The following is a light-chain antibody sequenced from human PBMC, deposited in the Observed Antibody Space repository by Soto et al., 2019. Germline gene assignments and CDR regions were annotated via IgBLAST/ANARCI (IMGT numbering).Light chain of an antibody. Sequence: QSVLTQPPSASGTPGQRVTISCSGSSSNIGSNYVYWYQQLPGTAPKLLIYRINQRPSGVPDRFSGSKSGTSASLAISGLRSEDEADYYCAAWDDSLSGRVFGTGTKVTVL. CDR3: AAWDDSLSGRV. V-gene: IGLV1-47*01. CDR1: SSNIGSNY. J-gene: IGLJ1*01. CDR2: RIN.